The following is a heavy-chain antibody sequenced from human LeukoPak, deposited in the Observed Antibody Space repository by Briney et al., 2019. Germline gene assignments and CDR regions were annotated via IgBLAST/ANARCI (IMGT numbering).Heavy chain of an antibody. V-gene: IGHV3-33*01. J-gene: IGHJ6*02. Sequence: PGGSLRLSCAASGFTFSSFGMHWVRQAPGKGLEWLAIIWYDGGDKYYADSVKGRFTISRDNSKNTLYLQMNSLRVEDTAVYSCARDMRVGSNNPYYNYYGMDVWGQGTTVTVSS. CDR2: IWYDGGDK. D-gene: IGHD1-14*01. CDR1: GFTFSSFG. CDR3: ARDMRVGSNNPYYNYYGMDV.